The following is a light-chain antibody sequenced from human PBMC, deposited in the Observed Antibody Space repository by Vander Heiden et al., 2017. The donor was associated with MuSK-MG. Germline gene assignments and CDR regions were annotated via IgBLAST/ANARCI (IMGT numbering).Light chain of an antibody. CDR3: QQYNNWPPYT. J-gene: IGKJ2*01. CDR1: QSVSSN. Sequence: EIVMTQSQATLSVFLGERATLSSRASQSVSSNLPWYQQKPGQTPRLLSYGASTRATGIPARFSGSGYGTEFTLTISSLQSEDFAVYYCQQYNNWPPYTFGQGTKLEIK. CDR2: GAS. V-gene: IGKV3-15*01.